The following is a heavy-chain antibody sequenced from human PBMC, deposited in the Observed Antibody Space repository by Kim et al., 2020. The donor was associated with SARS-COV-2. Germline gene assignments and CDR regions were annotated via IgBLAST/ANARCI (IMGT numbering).Heavy chain of an antibody. D-gene: IGHD1-1*01. V-gene: IGHV4-34*01. J-gene: IGHJ4*02. CDR1: GGSFSGYY. Sequence: SETLSLTCAVYGGSFSGYYWSWIRQPPGKGLEWIGEINHSGSTNYNPSLKSRVTISVDTSKNQFSLKLSSVTAADTAVYYCASRRGGRDGYNSQSPYFDYWGQGTLVTVSS. CDR2: INHSGST. CDR3: ASRRGGRDGYNSQSPYFDY.